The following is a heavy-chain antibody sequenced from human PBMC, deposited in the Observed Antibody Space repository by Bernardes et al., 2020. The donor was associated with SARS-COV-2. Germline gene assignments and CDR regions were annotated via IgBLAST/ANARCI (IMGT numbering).Heavy chain of an antibody. Sequence: ASVKVSCKASGYSFSSYGIIWVRQAPGQGLEWMGWISAYNGNIEYAQKFQGRVTMTTDTSTSTAYMELRSLRSDDTAVYYCARTTKAAAGLTHWFDPWGQGTLVTVSS. V-gene: IGHV1-18*01. CDR1: GYSFSSYG. D-gene: IGHD6-13*01. CDR2: ISAYNGNI. J-gene: IGHJ5*02. CDR3: ARTTKAAAGLTHWFDP.